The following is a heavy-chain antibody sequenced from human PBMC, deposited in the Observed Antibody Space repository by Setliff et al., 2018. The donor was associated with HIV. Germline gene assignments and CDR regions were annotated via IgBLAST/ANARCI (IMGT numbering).Heavy chain of an antibody. V-gene: IGHV4-4*08. CDR3: ARGGSGNSYNGAFDY. CDR2: IYTSGST. D-gene: IGHD3-10*01. Sequence: MSSETLSLTCTVSGGSISSYYWSWIRQPPGKGLEWIGSIYTSGSTNYNPSLKSRLTISLDTKNQFSLKLSSVTAADTAVYYCARGGSGNSYNGAFDYWGQGTLVTVSS. CDR1: GGSISSYY. J-gene: IGHJ4*02.